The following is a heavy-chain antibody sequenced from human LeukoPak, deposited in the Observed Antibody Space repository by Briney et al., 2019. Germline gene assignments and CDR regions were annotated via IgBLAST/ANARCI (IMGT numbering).Heavy chain of an antibody. CDR1: GGSFSGYY. CDR2: INHSGST. CDR3: ARSSLGGLALGYCSSTSCRRRTWFDP. J-gene: IGHJ5*02. Sequence: SETLSLTCAVYGGSFSGYYWSWIRQPPGKGLEWIGEINHSGSTNYNPSLKRRVTISVDTSKTQFSLKLSSVTAADTAVYYCARSSLGGLALGYCSSTSCRRRTWFDPWGQGTLVTVSS. V-gene: IGHV4-34*01. D-gene: IGHD2-2*01.